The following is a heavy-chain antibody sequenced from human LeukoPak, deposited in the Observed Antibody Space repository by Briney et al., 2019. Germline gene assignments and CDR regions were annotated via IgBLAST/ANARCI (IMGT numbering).Heavy chain of an antibody. D-gene: IGHD1-26*01. Sequence: PGGSLRLSCATSGFTFDDHTMHWVRQAPGKGLEGVSFISWDGGNIYYADSVKGRFSISRDNSKNSLYLQMNSLRTEDTALYYCAKDGKVGLYYFDYWGQGTLVTVSS. CDR1: GFTFDDHT. CDR2: ISWDGGNI. CDR3: AKDGKVGLYYFDY. V-gene: IGHV3-43*01. J-gene: IGHJ4*02.